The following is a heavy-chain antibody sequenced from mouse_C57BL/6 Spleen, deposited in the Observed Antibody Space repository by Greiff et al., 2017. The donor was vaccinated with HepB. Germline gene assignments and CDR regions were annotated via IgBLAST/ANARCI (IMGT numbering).Heavy chain of an antibody. CDR1: GYTFTDYE. D-gene: IGHD3-3*01. CDR2: IDPETGGT. Sequence: VQLQQSGAELVRPGASVTLSCKASGYTFTDYEMHWVKQTPVHGLEWIGAIDPETGGTAYNQKFKGKAVLTADKSSSTAYMALRSLTSEDSAVYFCLGAWFAYWGQGTLVTVSA. CDR3: LGAWFAY. V-gene: IGHV1-15*01. J-gene: IGHJ3*01.